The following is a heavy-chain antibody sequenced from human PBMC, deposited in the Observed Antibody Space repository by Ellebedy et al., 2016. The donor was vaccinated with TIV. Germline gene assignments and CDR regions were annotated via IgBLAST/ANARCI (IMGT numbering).Heavy chain of an antibody. CDR1: GYTFTSYG. CDR3: AKVGDSSSWYSSLDY. Sequence: ASVKVSXXASGYTFTSYGISWVRQAPGQGLEWMGWISAYNGNTNYAQKFQGRVTMTRDTSISTAYMELSRLRSDDTAVYYCAKVGDSSSWYSSLDYWGQGTLVTVSS. CDR2: ISAYNGNT. D-gene: IGHD6-13*01. V-gene: IGHV1-18*01. J-gene: IGHJ4*02.